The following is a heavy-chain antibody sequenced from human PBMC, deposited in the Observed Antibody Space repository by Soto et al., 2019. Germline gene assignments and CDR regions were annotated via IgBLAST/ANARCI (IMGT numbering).Heavy chain of an antibody. Sequence: TGGSLRLSCAASGFTFSSYAMHWVRQAPGKGLEWVAVISYDGSNKYYADSVKGRFTISRDNSKNTLYLQMNSLRAEDTAVYYCARDLSRPYYYGMDVWGQGTTVTVSS. CDR1: GFTFSSYA. J-gene: IGHJ6*02. V-gene: IGHV3-30-3*01. D-gene: IGHD6-13*01. CDR2: ISYDGSNK. CDR3: ARDLSRPYYYGMDV.